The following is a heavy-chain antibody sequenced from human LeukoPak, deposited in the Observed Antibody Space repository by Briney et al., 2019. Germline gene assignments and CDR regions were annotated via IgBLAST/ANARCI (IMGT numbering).Heavy chain of an antibody. J-gene: IGHJ3*02. CDR2: VSSDGDST. Sequence: PGGSLRLSCAVSGFTFRRYAMYWVRQAPGKGLEFVSAVSSDGDSTYYADSVKGRFTISRDNSKNTLFLQMGSLRPEDMAVYFCTRNCYDHLGPFAAFDIWGQGTMVTVAS. D-gene: IGHD2-2*01. V-gene: IGHV3-64*02. CDR1: GFTFRRYA. CDR3: TRNCYDHLGPFAAFDI.